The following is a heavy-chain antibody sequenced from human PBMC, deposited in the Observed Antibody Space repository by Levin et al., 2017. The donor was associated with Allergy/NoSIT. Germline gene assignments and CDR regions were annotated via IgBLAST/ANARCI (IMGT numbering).Heavy chain of an antibody. CDR2: ISGSGGST. CDR1: GFTFSSYA. Sequence: GGSLRLSCAASGFTFSSYAMSWVRQAPGKGLEWVSAISGSGGSTYYADSVKGRFTISRDNSKNTLYLQMNSLRAEDTAVYYCAKDRPGDIVLMVYAISGYYFDYWGQGTLVTVSS. V-gene: IGHV3-23*01. CDR3: AKDRPGDIVLMVYAISGYYFDY. J-gene: IGHJ4*02. D-gene: IGHD2-8*01.